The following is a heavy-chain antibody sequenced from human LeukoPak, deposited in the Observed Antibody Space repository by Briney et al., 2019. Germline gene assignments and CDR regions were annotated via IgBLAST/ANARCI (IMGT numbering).Heavy chain of an antibody. CDR1: GYTFTGYY. V-gene: IGHV1-2*02. Sequence: AAGKVSCKASGYTFTGYYMNWVRQAPGQGLQWMGWINANTGGKNYAQEFQGRVTMTSDTSMSTAYMELTSLTSDDTAVYYCARKSAVRRTSEFDYWGQGTLVTSSS. J-gene: IGHJ4*02. CDR2: INANTGGK. D-gene: IGHD2-2*01. CDR3: ARKSAVRRTSEFDY.